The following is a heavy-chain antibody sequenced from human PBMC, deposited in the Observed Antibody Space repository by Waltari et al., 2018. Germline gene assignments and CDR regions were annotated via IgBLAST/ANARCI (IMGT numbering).Heavy chain of an antibody. CDR1: GFPFDDYT. D-gene: IGHD6-6*01. CDR3: AKDSHSSSSFDY. J-gene: IGHJ4*02. CDR2: ISWDGGST. V-gene: IGHV3-43*01. Sequence: EVQLVESGGVVVQPGGSLRLSCAASGFPFDDYTMHWVRQAPGKGLEWVSLISWDGGSTYYADSVKGRFTISRDNSKNSLYLQMNSLRTEDTALYYCAKDSHSSSSFDYWGQGTLVTVSS.